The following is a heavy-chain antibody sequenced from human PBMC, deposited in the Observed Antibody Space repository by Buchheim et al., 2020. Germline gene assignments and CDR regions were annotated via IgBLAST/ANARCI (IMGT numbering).Heavy chain of an antibody. CDR3: ARGGLTPWMVTGEGFDY. CDR2: IWYDGSNK. V-gene: IGHV3-33*01. J-gene: IGHJ4*02. Sequence: QVQLVESGGGVVQPGRSLRLSCAASGFTFSSYGMHWVRQAPGKGLEWVAVIWYDGSNKYYADSVKGRFTISSDNSKNTLYLQMNSLRAEDTAVYYCARGGLTPWMVTGEGFDYWGQGTL. D-gene: IGHD2-21*02. CDR1: GFTFSSYG.